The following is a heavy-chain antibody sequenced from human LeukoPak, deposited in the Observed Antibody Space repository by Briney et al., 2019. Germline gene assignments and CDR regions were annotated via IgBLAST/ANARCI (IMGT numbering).Heavy chain of an antibody. D-gene: IGHD3-16*01. V-gene: IGHV4-59*12. Sequence: SETLSLTCTVSGGSMSGYYWSWIRQPPGKGLEWIGYISYSGSTNYNPSLKSRVTISVDRSKNQFSLKLSSVTAADTAVYYCARDQGGFDYWGQGTLVTVSS. CDR3: ARDQGGFDY. CDR2: ISYSGST. J-gene: IGHJ4*02. CDR1: GGSMSGYY.